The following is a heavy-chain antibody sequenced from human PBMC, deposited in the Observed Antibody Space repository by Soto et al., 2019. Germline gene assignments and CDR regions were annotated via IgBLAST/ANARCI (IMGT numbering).Heavy chain of an antibody. CDR2: IVVGSGNT. J-gene: IGHJ4*02. CDR3: AADYDFLWGSYRFDH. V-gene: IGHV1-58*02. Sequence: SVKVSCKASGSTFANSAIQWVRQARGQRLEWIGWIVVGSGNTNFAQKFQERVTVTRDMSTSTAYMELSSLRSEDTAVYYCAADYDFLWGSYRFDHWGQGTLVTVSS. CDR1: GSTFANSA. D-gene: IGHD3-16*02.